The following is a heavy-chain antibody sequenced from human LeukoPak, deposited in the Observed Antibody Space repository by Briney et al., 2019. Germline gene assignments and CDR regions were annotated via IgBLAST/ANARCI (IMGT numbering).Heavy chain of an antibody. V-gene: IGHV3-11*03. CDR3: ARSTGATH. CDR2: IGGSSGYT. CDR1: GFTFSDYY. D-gene: IGHD3-10*01. Sequence: GGSLRLSCAASGFTFSDYYMSWIRQAPGEGLEWVSYIGGSSGYTDYAGSVKGRFTISRDNAKNSLYLEMTSLRPEDTAVYYCARSTGATHWGQGTLVTVSS. J-gene: IGHJ4*02.